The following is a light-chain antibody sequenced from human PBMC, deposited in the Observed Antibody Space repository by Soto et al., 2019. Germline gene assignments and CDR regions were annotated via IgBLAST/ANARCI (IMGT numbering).Light chain of an antibody. CDR3: QQYIRWPRT. V-gene: IGKV3-15*01. Sequence: EIVMTQSPATLSVSPGERATLSCRASQSVSSNLAWYQQKPGQAPSLLIYGASTRATGTPARFSGSGSGTEFTLTNSSLQSEDFAVYYCQQYIRWPRTFGGGTTVDIK. CDR2: GAS. CDR1: QSVSSN. J-gene: IGKJ4*01.